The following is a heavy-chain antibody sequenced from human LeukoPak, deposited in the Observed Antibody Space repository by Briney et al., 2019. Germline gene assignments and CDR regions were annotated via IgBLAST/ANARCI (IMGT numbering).Heavy chain of an antibody. CDR2: LSSSSGYI. V-gene: IGHV3-21*01. D-gene: IGHD3-22*01. CDR3: AKGYYYDSDGYYQHFDY. J-gene: IGHJ4*02. CDR1: GFTFGSYS. Sequence: GGSLRLSCAASGFTFGSYSMNWVRQAPGKGLEWVSSLSSSSGYIYYADSVKGRFTISRDNSKNTLYLQMNSLRAEDTAVYYCAKGYYYDSDGYYQHFDYWGQGTLVTVSS.